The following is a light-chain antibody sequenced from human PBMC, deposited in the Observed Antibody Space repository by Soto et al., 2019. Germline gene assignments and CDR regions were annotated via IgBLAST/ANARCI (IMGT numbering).Light chain of an antibody. CDR2: GAS. V-gene: IGKV3-20*01. Sequence: EIVLTQSPGTLSLSPGERATLSCRASQSVSSSYLAWYQQKPGQAPRLLIYGASSRATGIPDRFSGSGSGTDFSLTISRLEPEDFAVYYCQLYGSSPITFGQGTRWRL. CDR1: QSVSSSY. J-gene: IGKJ5*01. CDR3: QLYGSSPIT.